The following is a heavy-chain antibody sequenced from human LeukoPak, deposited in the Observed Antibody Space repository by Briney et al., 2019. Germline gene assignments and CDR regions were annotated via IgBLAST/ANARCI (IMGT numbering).Heavy chain of an antibody. D-gene: IGHD3-9*01. V-gene: IGHV4-39*07. Sequence: SETLSLTCTVCGGFISSTTYYWGWIRQPPGKGLEWIRSIYYSGGTYYNPSLKSRVTISVDTSKNQFSLKLSSVTAADTAVYYCARDSLRYFDWFPSLDYWGQGTLVTVSS. J-gene: IGHJ4*02. CDR2: IYYSGGT. CDR3: ARDSLRYFDWFPSLDY. CDR1: GGFISSTTYY.